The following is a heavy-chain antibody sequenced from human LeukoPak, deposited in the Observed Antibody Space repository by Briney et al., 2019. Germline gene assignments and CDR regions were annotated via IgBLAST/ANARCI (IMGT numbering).Heavy chain of an antibody. CDR3: AKRIVGLGAFDI. CDR1: GFTVSSNY. J-gene: IGHJ3*02. D-gene: IGHD1-26*01. CDR2: IYSGGST. V-gene: IGHV3-53*01. Sequence: PGGSLRLSCAASGFTVSSNYMSWVRQAPGKGLEWVSVIYSGGSTYYADSVKGRFTISRDNAKNSLYLQMNSLRAEDTAVYYCAKRIVGLGAFDIWGQGTMVTVSS.